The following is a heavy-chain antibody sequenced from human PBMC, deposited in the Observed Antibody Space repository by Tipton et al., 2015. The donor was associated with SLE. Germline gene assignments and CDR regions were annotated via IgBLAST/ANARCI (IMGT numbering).Heavy chain of an antibody. V-gene: IGHV3-11*04. Sequence: SLRLSCAASGFTFSDYYMSWIRQAPGKGLEWFSSISSSGSTIYYADSVKGRFTISRDNAKNSLYLQMNSLRDEDTAVYYCARDEGYSPLPGYFDYWGQGTLAPVSS. CDR1: GFTFSDYY. D-gene: IGHD5-18*01. CDR3: ARDEGYSPLPGYFDY. CDR2: ISSSGSTI. J-gene: IGHJ4*02.